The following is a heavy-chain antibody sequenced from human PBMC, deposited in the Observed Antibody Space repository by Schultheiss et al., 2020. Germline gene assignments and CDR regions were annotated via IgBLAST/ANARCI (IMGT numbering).Heavy chain of an antibody. CDR2: IYHSGST. CDR3: ARDLSYEVRGVINHYYYMDV. CDR1: GGSINSSNC. V-gene: IGHV4-4*02. D-gene: IGHD3-10*01. Sequence: SETLSLTCAVSGGSINSSNCWSCLLQPPGKGLESIWEIYHSGSTNYNPSLKRRVTISLDESKNQFSLKLSSVTAADTAVYYCARDLSYEVRGVINHYYYMDVWGEGTTVSV. J-gene: IGHJ6*03.